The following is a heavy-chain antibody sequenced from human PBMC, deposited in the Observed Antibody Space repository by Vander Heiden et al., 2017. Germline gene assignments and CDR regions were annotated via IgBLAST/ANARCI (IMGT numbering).Heavy chain of an antibody. CDR1: GYTFTSSG. V-gene: IGHV1-18*01. CDR3: AVVGATDLLVHY. CDR2: ISAYNGNT. J-gene: IGHJ4*02. D-gene: IGHD1-26*01. Sequence: QVQLVQSGAEVKTPGPSAKVSCKASGYTFTSSGTSWVRQAPGQGLEWMGWISAYNGNTNYAQKLQGRFTMTTDTSTSTAYMELRSLRSDDTAVYYCAVVGATDLLVHYWGQGTLVTVPS.